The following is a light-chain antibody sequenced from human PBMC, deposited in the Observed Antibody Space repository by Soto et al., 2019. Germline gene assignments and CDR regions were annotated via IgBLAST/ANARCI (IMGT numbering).Light chain of an antibody. CDR2: GVS. V-gene: IGLV2-11*01. J-gene: IGLJ3*02. CDR3: CSYVDADILG. Sequence: QSALTQPRSVSGSPGQSVTISCSGTNSDVGGYNYVSWYQQYPGKAPKLMISGVSERPSGVPDPFSGSKSGNTASLTISGRQAEDGAVFYCCSYVDADILGFGGGAKRPVL. CDR1: NSDVGGYNY.